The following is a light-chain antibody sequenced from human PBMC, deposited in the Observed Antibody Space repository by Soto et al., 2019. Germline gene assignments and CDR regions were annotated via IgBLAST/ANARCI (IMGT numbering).Light chain of an antibody. J-gene: IGKJ4*01. Sequence: ETVLTQSPGTLSLSPGERATLCCRASQSVGRNYLAWYRQKHGQAPRLLIHGASSRATGIPDRFSSSGSGTDFTLTISKLEPEEFAVYYCQQYASSPRSSGGGTKVEIK. CDR1: QSVGRNY. CDR2: GAS. CDR3: QQYASSPRS. V-gene: IGKV3-20*01.